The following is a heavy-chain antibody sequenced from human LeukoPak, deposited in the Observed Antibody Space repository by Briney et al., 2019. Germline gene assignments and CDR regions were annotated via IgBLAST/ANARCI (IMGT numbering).Heavy chain of an antibody. Sequence: PGRSLRLSCAASGFTFDDYAMHWVRQAPGKGLKWVSGISWNSGSIGYADSVKGRFTISRDNAKNSLYLQMNSLRAEDTALYYCAKEAVTPMYYFDYWGQGTLVIVSS. CDR2: ISWNSGSI. CDR3: AKEAVTPMYYFDY. V-gene: IGHV3-9*01. CDR1: GFTFDDYA. D-gene: IGHD4-17*01. J-gene: IGHJ4*02.